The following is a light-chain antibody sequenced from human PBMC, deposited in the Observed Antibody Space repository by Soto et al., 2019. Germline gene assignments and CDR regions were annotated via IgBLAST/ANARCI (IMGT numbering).Light chain of an antibody. CDR1: QDVTTN. Sequence: TQFPATLSASPGGGATLSCRAAQDVTTNFAWYQLKRGQTPRLLIYAASSRATGIPDRFSGSGSGTDFSLTISRLEPEDFAVYYCQQYDNSPLTFGGGTK. CDR3: QQYDNSPLT. CDR2: AAS. V-gene: IGKV3-20*01. J-gene: IGKJ4*01.